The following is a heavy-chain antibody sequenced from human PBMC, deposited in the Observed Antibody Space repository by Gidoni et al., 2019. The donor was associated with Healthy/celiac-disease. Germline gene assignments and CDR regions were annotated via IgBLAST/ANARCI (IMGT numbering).Heavy chain of an antibody. V-gene: IGHV3-23*01. CDR3: AKDQDSGSYYKVGWFDP. Sequence: EMQLLESGGGLVQPGGSLRLSCAASGFTFSSYAMRWVRQAPGKGLEWVSAISGSGGSTYYADSVKGRFTISRDNSKNTLYLQMNSLRAEDTAVYYCAKDQDSGSYYKVGWFDPWGQGTLVTVSS. D-gene: IGHD1-26*01. CDR1: GFTFSSYA. J-gene: IGHJ5*02. CDR2: ISGSGGST.